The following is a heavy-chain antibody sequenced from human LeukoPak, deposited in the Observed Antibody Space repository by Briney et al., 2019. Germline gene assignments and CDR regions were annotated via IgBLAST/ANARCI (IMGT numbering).Heavy chain of an antibody. Sequence: SETLSLTCTVSGGSLRSSGHWWVWIRQPPGKGLEWIGSIHYSGKVYYNPSLKSRVTTSVDTSTDQFSLRLSSATAADTAIYYCARQSGDQSSAWYFDAWGQGTLVTASS. CDR1: GGSLRSSGHW. CDR3: ARQSGDQSSAWYFDA. V-gene: IGHV4-39*01. D-gene: IGHD6-19*01. CDR2: IHYSGKV. J-gene: IGHJ4*02.